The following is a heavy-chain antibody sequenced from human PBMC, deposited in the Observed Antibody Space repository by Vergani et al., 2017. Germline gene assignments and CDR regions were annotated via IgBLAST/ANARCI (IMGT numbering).Heavy chain of an antibody. V-gene: IGHV4-39*01. CDR2: IYYSGTT. Sequence: QLQLQESGPGLVKPSETLSLTCTVSGGSISSSSYYWGWIRQPPGKGLEWIGSIYYSGTTYYNPSLKSRVTISVDTSKNQFSLKLSSVTAADTAVYYCARHRGALLWFGPLPEGGGFDPWGQGTLVTVSS. D-gene: IGHD3-10*01. CDR3: ARHRGALLWFGPLPEGGGFDP. CDR1: GGSISSSSYY. J-gene: IGHJ5*02.